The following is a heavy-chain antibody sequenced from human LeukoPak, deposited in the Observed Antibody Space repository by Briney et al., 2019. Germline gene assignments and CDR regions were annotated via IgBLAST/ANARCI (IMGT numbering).Heavy chain of an antibody. V-gene: IGHV3-30*02. D-gene: IGHD3-3*01. J-gene: IGHJ4*02. CDR3: ARGDPIYDFWSGGDY. CDR1: GFTFSTYG. CDR2: IRYNGNDQ. Sequence: GGSLRLSCAASGFTFSTYGMQWVRQAPGKGLEWVAFIRYNGNDQYYADSVKGRFTISRDNSNNVVSLQMNSLRAEDTAVYYCARGDPIYDFWSGGDYWGQGSLVTVSS.